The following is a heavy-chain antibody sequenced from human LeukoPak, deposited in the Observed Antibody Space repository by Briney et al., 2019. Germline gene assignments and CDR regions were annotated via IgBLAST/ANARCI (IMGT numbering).Heavy chain of an antibody. CDR3: ARDGHSDYYNYYYYMDV. D-gene: IGHD4-11*01. CDR2: ISSYNGNT. V-gene: IGHV1-18*01. J-gene: IGHJ6*03. Sequence: GASVKVSCKASHYTFTSYGVSWVRQAPGQALEWMGWISSYNGNTNYAQKFQGRVTMTADTSTSTAYMELRSLTSGDTAVYYCARDGHSDYYNYYYYMDVWGKGTTVTIFS. CDR1: HYTFTSYG.